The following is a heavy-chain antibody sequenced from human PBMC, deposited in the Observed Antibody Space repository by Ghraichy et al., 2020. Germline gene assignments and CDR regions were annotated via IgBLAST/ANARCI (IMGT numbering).Heavy chain of an antibody. CDR3: ARNSAGYYDSSGPRESPSPLDY. Sequence: GESLNISCAASGFTFSSYAMSWVRQAPGKGLEWVSAISGSGGSTYYADSVKGRFTISRDNSKNTLYLQMNSLRAEDTAVYYCARNSAGYYDSSGPRESPSPLDYWGQGTLVTVSS. D-gene: IGHD3-22*01. V-gene: IGHV3-23*01. CDR1: GFTFSSYA. J-gene: IGHJ4*02. CDR2: ISGSGGST.